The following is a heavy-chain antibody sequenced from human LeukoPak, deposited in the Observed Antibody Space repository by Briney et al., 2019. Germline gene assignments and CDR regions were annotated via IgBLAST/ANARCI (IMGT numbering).Heavy chain of an antibody. D-gene: IGHD3-22*01. J-gene: IGHJ1*01. CDR2: IYDSGTT. Sequence: PSESLSLTCSVSGGSLSSRSYDWGWLRQAPGRGLEWIGNIYDSGTTYYSPSLKSRVTISLDTSKNQFSLKLNSVTAADTAVYYCARQFYESRSPPAKYFQQWGQGTLVTVSS. CDR3: ARQFYESRSPPAKYFQQ. CDR1: GGSLSSRSYD. V-gene: IGHV4-39*01.